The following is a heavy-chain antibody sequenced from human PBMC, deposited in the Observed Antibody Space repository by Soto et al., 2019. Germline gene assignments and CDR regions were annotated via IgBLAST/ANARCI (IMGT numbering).Heavy chain of an antibody. Sequence: PSETLYLGCTVSGDSISSSIFYWVWIRQPPGKGLEWIGHIFHTGATYQNPTLKSRLRMSVDTSKNQFSLNLSSVTATDTAVYYCARRRIVPTTNFDYWGQGTLVTVSS. CDR3: ARRRIVPTTNFDY. CDR1: GDSISSSIFY. V-gene: IGHV4-39*01. J-gene: IGHJ4*02. CDR2: IFHTGAT. D-gene: IGHD1-26*01.